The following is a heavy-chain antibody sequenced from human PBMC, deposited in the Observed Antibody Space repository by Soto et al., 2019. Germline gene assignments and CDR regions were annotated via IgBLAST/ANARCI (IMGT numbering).Heavy chain of an antibody. CDR3: ARVERGTATTVVDAFDI. CDR1: GGSVNSGNYY. D-gene: IGHD1-1*01. J-gene: IGHJ3*02. Sequence: QVQLQQWGAGLLKPSETLSLTCAVFGGSVNSGNYYWSWIRQPPGKGLEWIGGMSHSGGTHFNPSLRSRVTMSVDTSKNQFSLKMSSVTAADTALYYCARVERGTATTVVDAFDIWGPGTMVTVSS. CDR2: MSHSGGT. V-gene: IGHV4-34*01.